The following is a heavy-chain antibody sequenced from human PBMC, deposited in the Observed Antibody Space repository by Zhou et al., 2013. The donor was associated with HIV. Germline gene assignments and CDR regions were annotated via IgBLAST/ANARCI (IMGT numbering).Heavy chain of an antibody. CDR1: GYTFTSYY. CDR2: INPSGGST. CDR3: AIRLGPRNDAFDI. Sequence: QVQLVQSGAEVKKPGASVKVSCKASGYTFTSYYMHWVRQAPGQGLEWMGIINPSGGSTSYAQKFQGRVTMTRDTSTSTVYMELSSLRSEDTAVYYCAIRLGPRNDAFDIWGQGTMVTVSS. J-gene: IGHJ3*02. D-gene: IGHD3-16*01. V-gene: IGHV1-46*01.